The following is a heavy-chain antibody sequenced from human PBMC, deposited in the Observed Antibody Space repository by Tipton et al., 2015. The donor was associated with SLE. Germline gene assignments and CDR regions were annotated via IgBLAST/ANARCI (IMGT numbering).Heavy chain of an antibody. D-gene: IGHD6-13*01. V-gene: IGHV4-59*01. Sequence: TLSLTCTVSGGSISSYYWSWIRQPPGKGLEWIGYIYYSGSTNYNPPLKSRVTISVDTAKNQFSLKLSSVTAADTAVYYCARVMWQQQLGAFDIWGQGTMVTVSS. CDR1: GGSISSYY. CDR2: IYYSGST. CDR3: ARVMWQQQLGAFDI. J-gene: IGHJ3*02.